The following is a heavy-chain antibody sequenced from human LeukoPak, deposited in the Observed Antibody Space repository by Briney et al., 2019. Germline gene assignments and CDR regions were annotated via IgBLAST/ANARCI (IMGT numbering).Heavy chain of an antibody. CDR2: INHSGST. CDR3: ARFEDRRGFDP. V-gene: IGHV4-34*01. D-gene: IGHD3-16*01. CDR1: GGSFSGYY. Sequence: SETLSLTCAVYGGSFSGYYWSWIRRPPGKGLGWIGEINHSGSTNCNPSLKSRVTISVDTSKNQFSLKLSSVTAADTAVYYCARFEDRRGFDPWGQGTLVTVSS. J-gene: IGHJ5*02.